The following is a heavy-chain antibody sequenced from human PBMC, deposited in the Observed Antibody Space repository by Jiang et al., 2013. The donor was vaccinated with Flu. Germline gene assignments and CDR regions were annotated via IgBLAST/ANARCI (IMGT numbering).Heavy chain of an antibody. V-gene: IGHV3-15*01. J-gene: IGHJ4*02. CDR2: VKSKADGGTI. CDR1: GFKMKYSW. Sequence: VQLLESGGGLVYPGGSLRLSCAASGFKMKYSWMSWVRQAPGKGLEWIGRVKSKADGGTIDYAAPVKGRFTISRDDSKSTVFLQMNSLKTEDTGVYYCTTDPRDWGQGALVTVSP. CDR3: TTDPRD.